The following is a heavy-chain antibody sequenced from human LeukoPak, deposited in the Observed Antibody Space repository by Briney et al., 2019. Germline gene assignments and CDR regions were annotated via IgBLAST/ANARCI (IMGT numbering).Heavy chain of an antibody. V-gene: IGHV3-30*02. CDR3: AKDPRHYGSGSYYNDSTTYYYYYGMDV. CDR1: GFTFGSYG. CDR2: IRYDGSNK. J-gene: IGHJ6*02. Sequence: GGSLRLSCAASGFTFGSYGMHWVRQAPGKGLEWVAFIRYDGSNKYYADSVKGRFTISRDNSKNTLYLQMNSLRAEDTAVYYCAKDPRHYGSGSYYNDSTTYYYYYGMDVWGQGTTVTVSS. D-gene: IGHD3-10*01.